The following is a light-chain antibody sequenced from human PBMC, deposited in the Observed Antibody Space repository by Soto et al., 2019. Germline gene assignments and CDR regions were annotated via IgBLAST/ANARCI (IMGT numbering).Light chain of an antibody. J-gene: IGKJ1*01. Sequence: IQMTQSPSSLSASVGDTVTLTCRASQSFENYLKWYTQKPGKAPGLRIYAASTLQIGVQSRFNVSGSGTEFTLSIRSLKPEEFATYDCQQHYIHWTFGQGTKVDI. V-gene: IGKV1-17*01. CDR2: AAS. CDR3: QQHYIHWT. CDR1: QSFENY.